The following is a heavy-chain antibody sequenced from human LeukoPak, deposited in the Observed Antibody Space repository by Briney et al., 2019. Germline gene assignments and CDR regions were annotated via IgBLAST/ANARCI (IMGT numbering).Heavy chain of an antibody. J-gene: IGHJ4*02. V-gene: IGHV1-2*02. CDR2: INPNSGGT. CDR3: ARYRDGYNYDYFDY. Sequence: GASVKVSCKASGYTFTGYYMHWVRQAPGQGLEWMGWINPNSGGTNYAQKFQGRVTMTRDTSISTAYMELSRLRSDDTAVYYCARYRDGYNYDYFDYWGQGTLVTVSS. CDR1: GYTFTGYY. D-gene: IGHD5-24*01.